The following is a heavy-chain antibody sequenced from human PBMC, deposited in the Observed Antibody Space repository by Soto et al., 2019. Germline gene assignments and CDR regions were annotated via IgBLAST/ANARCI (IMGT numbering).Heavy chain of an antibody. D-gene: IGHD2-15*01. J-gene: IGHJ4*02. V-gene: IGHV3-30*18. CDR2: ISYDGSNK. Sequence: QVQLVESGGGVVQPGRSLRLSCAASGFTFSSYGMHWVRQAPGKGLEWVAVISYDGSNKYYADSVKGRFTISRDNSKNTLYLQMNSLRAEDTAVYYCAKAGCSGGGCFDYWGQGTLVTVSS. CDR3: AKAGCSGGGCFDY. CDR1: GFTFSSYG.